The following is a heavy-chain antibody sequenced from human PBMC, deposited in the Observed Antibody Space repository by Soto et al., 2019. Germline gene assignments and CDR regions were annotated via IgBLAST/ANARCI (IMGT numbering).Heavy chain of an antibody. CDR2: IYYSGST. V-gene: IGHV4-39*01. D-gene: IGHD6-19*01. Sequence: SETLSLTCTVSGGSISSSSYYWGWIRQPPGKGLEWIGSIYYSGSTYYNTSLKSRVTISVDTSKNQFSLKLSSVTAADTAVYYCARHRVGSGWYSPGGYGMDVWGQGTTVTVSS. J-gene: IGHJ6*02. CDR1: GGSISSSSYY. CDR3: ARHRVGSGWYSPGGYGMDV.